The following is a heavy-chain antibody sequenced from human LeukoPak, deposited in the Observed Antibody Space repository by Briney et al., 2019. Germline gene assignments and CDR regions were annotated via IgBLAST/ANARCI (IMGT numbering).Heavy chain of an antibody. D-gene: IGHD6-13*01. Sequence: GGSLRLSCAASGFTFSRHWMSWARQAPGKGLEWVSNIMQDGGEKYYVDSVKGRFTISRDNAKYSLFLQMNSLRAEDTAVYYCVKLRPYSNSVYAYYGMDVWGQGTTVTVSS. CDR2: IMQDGGEK. CDR1: GFTFSRHW. J-gene: IGHJ6*02. V-gene: IGHV3-7*02. CDR3: VKLRPYSNSVYAYYGMDV.